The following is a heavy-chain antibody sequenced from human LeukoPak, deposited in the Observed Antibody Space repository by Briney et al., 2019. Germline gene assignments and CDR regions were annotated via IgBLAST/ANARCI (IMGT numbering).Heavy chain of an antibody. CDR1: GGSFSGYY. CDR3: ARDKNYGDYRYYYYYGMDV. Sequence: NPSETLSLTCAVYGGSFSGYYWSWIRQPPGKGLEWIGYIYYSGSTNYNPSLKSRVTISVDTSKNQFSLKLSSVTAADTAVYYCARDKNYGDYRYYYYYGMDVWGQGTTVTVSS. CDR2: IYYSGST. D-gene: IGHD4-17*01. V-gene: IGHV4-59*12. J-gene: IGHJ6*02.